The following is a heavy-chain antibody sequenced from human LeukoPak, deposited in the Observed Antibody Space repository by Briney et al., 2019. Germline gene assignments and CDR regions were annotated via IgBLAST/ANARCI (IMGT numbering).Heavy chain of an antibody. CDR1: GFTFSSYW. J-gene: IGHJ4*02. D-gene: IGHD3-10*01. Sequence: GGSLRLSCAASGFTFSSYWMSWVRQAPGKGLEWVANIKQDGSEKYYVDSVKGRFAISRDNAKNSLYLQMNSLRAEDTAVYYCARGYYYGSGSFPFVFDYWGQGTLVTVSS. CDR2: IKQDGSEK. CDR3: ARGYYYGSGSFPFVFDY. V-gene: IGHV3-7*01.